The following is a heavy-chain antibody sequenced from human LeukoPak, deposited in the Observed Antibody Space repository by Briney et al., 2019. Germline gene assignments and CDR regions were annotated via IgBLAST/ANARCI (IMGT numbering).Heavy chain of an antibody. Sequence: PGGSLRLSCATSGFTFSNLWMSWVRQAPGKGLEWVANIKQDGSEKYYVDSVKGRFTISRDNAKNSLYLQMNSLRAEDTAVYYCANGDGFDYWGQGNLVTVSS. CDR1: GFTFSNLW. J-gene: IGHJ4*02. CDR3: ANGDGFDY. CDR2: IKQDGSEK. V-gene: IGHV3-7*01. D-gene: IGHD5-24*01.